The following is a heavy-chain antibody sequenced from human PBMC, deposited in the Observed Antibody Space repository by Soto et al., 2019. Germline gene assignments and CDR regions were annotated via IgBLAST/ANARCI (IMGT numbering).Heavy chain of an antibody. CDR1: GGSIGSSSYY. V-gene: IGHV4-39*01. J-gene: IGHJ4*02. CDR3: ARHGYTSGRTYFDY. Sequence: QLQLQESGPGLVKPSETLSLTCTVSGGSIGSSSYYWGWIRQPPGKGLEWIGSIYDRGSTYSNPSLKSRLTTSLDTSKNQFSLKLTSVTAADTAVYYCARHGYTSGRTYFDYWGQGTLVTVS. CDR2: IYDRGST. D-gene: IGHD6-19*01.